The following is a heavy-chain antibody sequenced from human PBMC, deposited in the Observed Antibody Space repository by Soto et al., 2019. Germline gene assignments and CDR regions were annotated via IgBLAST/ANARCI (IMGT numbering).Heavy chain of an antibody. CDR3: ARGGGHGDYRGGCWFDP. CDR2: IYYSGST. V-gene: IGHV4-31*03. D-gene: IGHD4-17*01. Sequence: QVQLQESGPGLVRPSQTLSLTCTVSGGSISSGGYYWSWIRQHPGKGLEWIGYIYYSGSTYYNPSLKSRVTVSVDTSKNQFSLKLSSVTAADTAVYYCARGGGHGDYRGGCWFDPWGQGTLVTVSS. J-gene: IGHJ5*02. CDR1: GGSISSGGYY.